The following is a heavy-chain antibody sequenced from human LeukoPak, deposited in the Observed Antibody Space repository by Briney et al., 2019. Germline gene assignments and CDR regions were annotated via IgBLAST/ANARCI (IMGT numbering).Heavy chain of an antibody. CDR2: MNPNSGNT. V-gene: IGHV1-8*01. CDR3: ARGESPSYYYGMDV. J-gene: IGHJ6*02. Sequence: ASVKVSCKASGYTFTSYDINWVRQATGQGLEWMGWMNPNSGNTGYAQKFQGRVTMTRNTSISTAYMELSSLRSEDTAVYYCARGESPSYYYGMDVWGQGTTVTVSS. CDR1: GYTFTSYD.